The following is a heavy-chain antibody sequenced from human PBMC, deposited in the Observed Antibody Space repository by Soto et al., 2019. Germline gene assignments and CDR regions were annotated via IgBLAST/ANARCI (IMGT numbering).Heavy chain of an antibody. Sequence: GGSLRLSCAASGFTFSTYWMHWVRQAPGKGLVWVSLIIIDGSTTNYADSVKGLFTISRDNAKNPLYLQMNSLRAEDTAVYYCARDAYYGMGVWGQGTTVTVSS. CDR3: ARDAYYGMGV. J-gene: IGHJ6*02. CDR1: GFTFSTYW. V-gene: IGHV3-74*01. CDR2: IIIDGSTT.